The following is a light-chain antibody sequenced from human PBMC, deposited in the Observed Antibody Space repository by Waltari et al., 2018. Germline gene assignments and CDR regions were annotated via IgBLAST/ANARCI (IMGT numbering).Light chain of an antibody. J-gene: IGLJ1*01. CDR1: SSDIGDYDY. Sequence: QSALTQPPSASGSPGESVTISCTGTSSDIGDYDYVSWYPQHPGKAPNLMIYEVIKRPSGVPDRLSGSKSGNTAALTVSGLQPEDEADYYCCSYAGTNNFHVCGTGTKVTVL. CDR2: EVI. CDR3: CSYAGTNNFHV. V-gene: IGLV2-8*01.